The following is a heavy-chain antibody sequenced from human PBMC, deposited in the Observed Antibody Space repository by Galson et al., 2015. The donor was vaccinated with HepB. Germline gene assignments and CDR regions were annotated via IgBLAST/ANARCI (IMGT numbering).Heavy chain of an antibody. CDR1: GFSFSSYW. V-gene: IGHV3-7*01. Sequence: SLRLSCAASGFSFSSYWMSWVRQAPGKGLEWVANIKQDGGEKYYVDSVKGRFTISRDNAKNSLYLQMNSLRAEDTAVYYCARGDYGDYGVFHDAFEVWGQGTTVTVSS. J-gene: IGHJ3*01. D-gene: IGHD4-17*01. CDR3: ARGDYGDYGVFHDAFEV. CDR2: IKQDGGEK.